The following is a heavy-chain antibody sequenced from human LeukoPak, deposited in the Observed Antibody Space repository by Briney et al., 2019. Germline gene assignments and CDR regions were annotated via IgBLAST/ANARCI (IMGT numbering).Heavy chain of an antibody. V-gene: IGHV3-53*01. CDR3: AMRGDTLVIPATYMFDY. CDR2: IYSGGST. J-gene: IGHJ4*02. D-gene: IGHD2-2*01. Sequence: GGSLRLSCAASGFTVSSNYMSWVRQAPGKGLEWVSVIYSGGSTYYADSVKGRFTISRDNAKSSLYLQMNSLRGEDTAVYYCAMRGDTLVIPATYMFDYWGQGTLVTVSS. CDR1: GFTVSSNY.